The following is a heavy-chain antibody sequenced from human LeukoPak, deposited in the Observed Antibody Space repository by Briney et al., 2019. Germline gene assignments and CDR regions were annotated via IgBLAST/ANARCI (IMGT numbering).Heavy chain of an antibody. D-gene: IGHD3-10*01. CDR2: IYTSGST. J-gene: IGHJ5*02. CDR3: ARDSPWFGELMWFDP. V-gene: IGHV4-4*07. CDR1: GGSISSYY. Sequence: SETLSLTCTVSGGSISSYYWSWIRQPAGKGLEWIGRIYTSGSTNYNPSLKSRVTMSVDTSKNQFSLKLSSVTAADTAVYYCARDSPWFGELMWFDPWGQGTLVTVSS.